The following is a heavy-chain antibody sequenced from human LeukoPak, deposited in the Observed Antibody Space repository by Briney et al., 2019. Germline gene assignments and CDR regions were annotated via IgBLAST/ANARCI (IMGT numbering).Heavy chain of an antibody. Sequence: PSETLSLTCTVSGGSISSYHWSWIRQPPGKGLEWIGYIYYSGSTNYNPSLKSRVTISVDTSKNQFSLKLNSVTAADTAVYYCARCKKNYYDSSGYHGDWFDPWGQGTLVTVSS. CDR3: ARCKKNYYDSSGYHGDWFDP. V-gene: IGHV4-59*08. CDR1: GGSISSYH. CDR2: IYYSGST. J-gene: IGHJ5*02. D-gene: IGHD3-22*01.